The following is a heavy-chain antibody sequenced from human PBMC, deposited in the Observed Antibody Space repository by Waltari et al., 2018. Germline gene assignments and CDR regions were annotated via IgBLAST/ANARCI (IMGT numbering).Heavy chain of an antibody. CDR3: ARVKRYELQSVMDH. CDR1: GFTFSLYN. J-gene: IGHJ4*02. CDR2: VSFSGSSV. Sequence: EVQLVESGGGLVKPGGSLRLSCATSGFTFSLYNRNWVRQAPGKGLEWVSAVSFSGSSVFYADSLSGRFAISRDNAKNSLYLQMNDLRVEDTAVYYCARVKRYELQSVMDHWGQGALVSVSS. V-gene: IGHV3-21*02. D-gene: IGHD3-9*01.